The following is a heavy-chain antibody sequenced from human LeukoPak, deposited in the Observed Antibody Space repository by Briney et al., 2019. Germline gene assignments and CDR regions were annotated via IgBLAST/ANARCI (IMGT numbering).Heavy chain of an antibody. CDR2: IYSGGST. D-gene: IGHD3-9*01. J-gene: IGHJ5*02. V-gene: IGHV3-53*01. CDR1: GFIVNSNY. Sequence: PGGSLRLSCVASGFIVNSNYMNWVRQAPGKGLEWVSVIYSGGSTYYADSVKGRFTISRDNAKNSLYLQMNSLRAEDTAVYYCARDYTGYFPWGQGTLVIVSS. CDR3: ARDYTGYFP.